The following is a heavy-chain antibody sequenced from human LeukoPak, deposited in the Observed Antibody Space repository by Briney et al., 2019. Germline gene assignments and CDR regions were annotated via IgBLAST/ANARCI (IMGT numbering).Heavy chain of an antibody. V-gene: IGHV1-2*06. CDR2: VNPNSSGT. CDR3: ARNYDFWSGYPSPYYYYYMDV. D-gene: IGHD3-3*01. J-gene: IGHJ6*03. Sequence: ASVKVSCKASGYTFTGYYMHWVRQAPGQVLEWMGRVNPNSSGTNYAQKFQGRVTMTRDTSISTAYMELSRLRSDDTAVYYCARNYDFWSGYPSPYYYYYMDVWGKGTTVTVSS. CDR1: GYTFTGYY.